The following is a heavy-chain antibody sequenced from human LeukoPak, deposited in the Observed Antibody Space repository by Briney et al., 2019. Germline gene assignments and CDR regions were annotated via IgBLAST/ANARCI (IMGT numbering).Heavy chain of an antibody. V-gene: IGHV3-49*03. Sequence: GGSLRLSCTASGFTFGDYAMSGFRQAPGKGLEWGGFIRSKAYGGTREYAAAVKGRFTISIDDSKSIADQQMKSLKTEDTSVYDWTRDGLGYCSGGSCGSAEYFQHWGQGTLVTVSS. CDR2: IRSKAYGGTR. CDR1: GFTFGDYA. CDR3: TRDGLGYCSGGSCGSAEYFQH. J-gene: IGHJ1*01. D-gene: IGHD2-15*01.